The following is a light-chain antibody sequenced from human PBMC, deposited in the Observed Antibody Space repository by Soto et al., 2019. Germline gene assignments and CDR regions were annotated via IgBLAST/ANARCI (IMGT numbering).Light chain of an antibody. Sequence: EIVLTQSPATLSLSPGERATLSCRASQSVSSYLAWYQQKPGQAPRLLVYDASNRATGIPTRFSGSGSGTDFTLTISNLEPEDFAVYYCQQRSNWLSLTFGGGTKVDIK. CDR1: QSVSSY. CDR2: DAS. V-gene: IGKV3-11*01. CDR3: QQRSNWLSLT. J-gene: IGKJ4*01.